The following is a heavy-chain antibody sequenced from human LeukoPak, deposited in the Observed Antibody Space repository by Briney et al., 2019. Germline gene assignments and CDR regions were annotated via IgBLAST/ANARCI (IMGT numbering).Heavy chain of an antibody. J-gene: IGHJ4*02. CDR3: ARGHYDSSGYYEYYFDY. D-gene: IGHD3-22*01. Sequence: PLETLSLTCAVYGGSFSGYYWSWIRQPPGKGLEWIGEINHSGSTNYNPSLKSRVTISVDTSKNQFSLKLSSVTAADTAVYYCARGHYDSSGYYEYYFDYWGQGTLVTVSS. CDR1: GGSFSGYY. CDR2: INHSGST. V-gene: IGHV4-34*01.